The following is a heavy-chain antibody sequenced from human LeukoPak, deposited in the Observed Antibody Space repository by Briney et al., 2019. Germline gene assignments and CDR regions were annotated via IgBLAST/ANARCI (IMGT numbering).Heavy chain of an antibody. J-gene: IGHJ3*02. D-gene: IGHD2-15*01. CDR2: INPSGGGT. CDR3: ERVSMGSTYFRAFDI. Sequence: ASVKVSCKASGYTFSNHYMHWVRQAPGQGFEWLGMINPSGGGTGYAQKFQGRVTMTRDTSSSTVYMDLSSLTSEDTAVYYCERVSMGSTYFRAFDIWGQGTMVTVSS. CDR1: GYTFSNHY. V-gene: IGHV1-46*01.